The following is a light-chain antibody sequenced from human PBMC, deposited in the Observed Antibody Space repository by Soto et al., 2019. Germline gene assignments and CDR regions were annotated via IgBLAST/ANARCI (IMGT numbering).Light chain of an antibody. CDR1: QDIRND. V-gene: IGKV1-17*01. J-gene: IGKJ2*01. CDR3: LQHHSFQYI. Sequence: DIQMTQSPSSLSASIGDRVTITCRASQDIRNDLGWFQQRPGKPPKRLVYAASTLQNGGPSRFSASLLRTEVSLTINRLQPEDFGTYYCLQHHSFQYIFGQRTNLEIK. CDR2: AAS.